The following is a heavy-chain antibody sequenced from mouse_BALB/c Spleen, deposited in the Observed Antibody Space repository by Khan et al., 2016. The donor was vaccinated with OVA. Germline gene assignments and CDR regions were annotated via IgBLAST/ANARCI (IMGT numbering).Heavy chain of an antibody. J-gene: IGHJ3*01. CDR3: ATLYGNPFAY. V-gene: IGHV14-3*02. Sequence: EVQLQESGAEVVKPGASVKLSCSASDFTIRDTYIHWVKQRPEQGLEWIGRIDPPNDDSKYGPKFQDKATLTADTSSNTAYLQLSSLTSEDTAVYYFATLYGNPFAYWGQGTMVSVSA. D-gene: IGHD2-1*01. CDR2: IDPPNDDS. CDR1: DFTIRDTY.